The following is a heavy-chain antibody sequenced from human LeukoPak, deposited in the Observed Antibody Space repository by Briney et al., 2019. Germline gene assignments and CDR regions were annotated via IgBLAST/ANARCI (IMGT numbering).Heavy chain of an antibody. CDR3: ARGAGSLSIDY. D-gene: IGHD2-15*01. CDR1: GYSISNGYY. CDR2: IYHRGST. J-gene: IGHJ4*02. Sequence: PSETLSLTCTVSGYSISNGYYWGWIRQPPGKGLEWVGSIYHRGSTYYNPSLRSRVTISVDTSKNQFSLKLSSVTAADTAVYYCARGAGSLSIDYWGQGTLVTVSS. V-gene: IGHV4-38-2*02.